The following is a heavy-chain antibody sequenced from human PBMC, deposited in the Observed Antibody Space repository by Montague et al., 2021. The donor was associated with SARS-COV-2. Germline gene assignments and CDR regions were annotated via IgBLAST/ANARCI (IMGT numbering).Heavy chain of an antibody. CDR3: ARHLAISGPAAVSDY. J-gene: IGHJ4*02. V-gene: IGHV4-39*01. CDR1: GASFSSECLH. CDR2: VHYSGRT. D-gene: IGHD6-25*01. Sequence: SETLSLTCTVSGASFSSECLHWGWIRQPPGKGLEWVGTVHYSGRTYYKASLKSRVTISVDTSRNQFSLKLSSVTAADTAIYYCARHLAISGPAAVSDYWGQGTLVTVSS.